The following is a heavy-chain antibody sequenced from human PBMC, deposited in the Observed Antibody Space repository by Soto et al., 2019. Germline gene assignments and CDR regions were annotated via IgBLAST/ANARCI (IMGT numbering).Heavy chain of an antibody. CDR2: IGVADDT. CDR1: GFTFSSYD. Sequence: EVQLVESGGGLIQPRGSLRLSCAASGFTFSSYDMHWVRQTPGEGLEWVSAIGVADDTYYQDSVKGRFTISRENAKNSLYLQINSLRAGDTAVYYCARGAFDVWGQGTMVTVSS. J-gene: IGHJ3*01. V-gene: IGHV3-13*01. CDR3: ARGAFDV.